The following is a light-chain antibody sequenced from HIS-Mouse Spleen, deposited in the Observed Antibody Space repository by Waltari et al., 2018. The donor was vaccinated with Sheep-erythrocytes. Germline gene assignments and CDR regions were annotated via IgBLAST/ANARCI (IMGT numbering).Light chain of an antibody. CDR2: DVS. J-gene: IGLJ1*01. CDR3: CSYAGSYNHV. CDR1: SSDVGSYNL. Sequence: QSALTQPASVSGSPGQSITISCTGTSSDVGSYNLVSWYQQHPGKAPKLTIYDVSKRPSGVPDRFSGSKSGNTASLTISGLQAEDEADYYCCSYAGSYNHVFATGTKVTVL. V-gene: IGLV2-23*02.